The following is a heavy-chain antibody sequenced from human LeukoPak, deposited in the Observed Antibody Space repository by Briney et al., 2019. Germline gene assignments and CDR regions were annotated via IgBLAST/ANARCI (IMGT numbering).Heavy chain of an antibody. Sequence: SKTLSLTCTVSGGSVNSGDYYWSWIRQPPGKGLEWIGYIYYSGSTKYNPSLKSRVTISIDTSKNQFSLKLSSVTAADTAVYYCARDLSGSSSFGSWGQGTLVTVSS. D-gene: IGHD6-6*01. V-gene: IGHV4-61*08. J-gene: IGHJ4*02. CDR1: GGSVNSGDYY. CDR3: ARDLSGSSSFGS. CDR2: IYYSGST.